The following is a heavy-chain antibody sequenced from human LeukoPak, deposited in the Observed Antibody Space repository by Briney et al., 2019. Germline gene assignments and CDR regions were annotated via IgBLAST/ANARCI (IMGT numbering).Heavy chain of an antibody. D-gene: IGHD2-2*02. CDR1: GFTFSSYW. J-gene: IGHJ4*02. Sequence: PPGGSLRLSCAASGFTFSSYWMSWVRQAPGKGLEWVANIKQDGSEKYYVDSVKGRFTISRDNAKNSLYLQMNSLRAEDTALYHCARVRKYRPGSIRPEYYFEYWGQGTLVTVSS. CDR3: ARVRKYRPGSIRPEYYFEY. CDR2: IKQDGSEK. V-gene: IGHV3-7*03.